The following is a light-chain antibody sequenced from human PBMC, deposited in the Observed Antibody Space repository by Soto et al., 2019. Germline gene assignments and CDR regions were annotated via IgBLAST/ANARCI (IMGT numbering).Light chain of an antibody. J-gene: IGLJ1*01. CDR3: ISHAGASNV. Sequence: QSALTQPPSASGSPGQSVAISCTGTSSDVGATDYVSWYQQHSGKAPKLLLYEVNKRPSGVPDRFSGSKSDNTASLTVSALQADDEADYYCISHAGASNVLGTGAKLTVL. CDR1: SSDVGATDY. CDR2: EVN. V-gene: IGLV2-8*01.